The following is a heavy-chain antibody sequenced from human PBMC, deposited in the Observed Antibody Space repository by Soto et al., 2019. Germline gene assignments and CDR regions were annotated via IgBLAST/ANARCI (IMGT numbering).Heavy chain of an antibody. D-gene: IGHD2-8*01. V-gene: IGHV4-39*02. CDR3: AREANGPSHY. CDR2: IYYSGNT. CDR1: GGSISSSSHH. J-gene: IGHJ4*01. Sequence: PSETLSLTCTVSGGSISSSSHHWAWIRQPPGKGLEWIGSIYYSGNTYHNPSLKSRVTISVDTSKNQFSLKLSSVTAADTSVYYCAREANGPSHYWGHGTLVTVSS.